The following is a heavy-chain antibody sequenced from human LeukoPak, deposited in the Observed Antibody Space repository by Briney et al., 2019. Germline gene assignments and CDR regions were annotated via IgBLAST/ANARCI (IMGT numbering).Heavy chain of an antibody. Sequence: PSETLSLTCAVYGGSFSGYYWSWIRQPPGKGLEWIGEINHRGSTNYNPSLKSRVTISVDTSKNQFSLKLSSVTAADTAVYCCARAATSLTIFGVVIGRHYYYMDVWGKGTTVTVSS. D-gene: IGHD3-3*01. CDR1: GGSFSGYY. CDR2: INHRGST. V-gene: IGHV4-34*01. CDR3: ARAATSLTIFGVVIGRHYYYMDV. J-gene: IGHJ6*03.